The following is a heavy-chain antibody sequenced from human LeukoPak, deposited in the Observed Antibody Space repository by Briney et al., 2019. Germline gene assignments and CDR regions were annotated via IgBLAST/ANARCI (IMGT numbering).Heavy chain of an antibody. CDR3: ARAAMGSGSFSRCLDY. Sequence: ASVKVSCKASGYTFTSYYMHWVRQAPGQGLEWMGIINPSGGSTSYAQKFQGRVTMTRDTSTSTVYMELSSLRSEDTAVYYCARAAMGSGSFSRCLDYWGQGTLVTVSS. J-gene: IGHJ4*02. V-gene: IGHV1-46*01. CDR1: GYTFTSYY. D-gene: IGHD3-10*01. CDR2: INPSGGST.